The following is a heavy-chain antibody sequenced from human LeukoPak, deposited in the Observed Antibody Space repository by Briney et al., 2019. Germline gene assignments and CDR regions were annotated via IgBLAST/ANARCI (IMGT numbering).Heavy chain of an antibody. J-gene: IGHJ4*02. CDR2: ISGSGDST. CDR3: ARDRGYCSGGSCYENDY. D-gene: IGHD2-15*01. V-gene: IGHV3-23*01. CDR1: GFTFSSYA. Sequence: PGGSLRLSCAASGFTFSSYAMSWVRQAPGKGLEWVSTISGSGDSTYYADSVKGRFTISRDNAKNSLYLQMNSLRAEDTAVYYCARDRGYCSGGSCYENDYWGQGTLVTVSS.